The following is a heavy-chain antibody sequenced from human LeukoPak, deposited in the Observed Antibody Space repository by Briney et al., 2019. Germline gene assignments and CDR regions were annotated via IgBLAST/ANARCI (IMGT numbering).Heavy chain of an antibody. CDR2: IIGSGSST. CDR1: GFTFSSYA. J-gene: IGHJ4*02. D-gene: IGHD6-13*01. V-gene: IGHV3-23*01. Sequence: EGSLRLSCAASGFTFSSYAMSWVRQAPGKGLEWVSAIIGSGSSTYYADSVKGRFTISRDNSKNTLFLQMNSLRAEDTAVYYCAKDRAQQLVLDFWGQGTLVTVSS. CDR3: AKDRAQQLVLDF.